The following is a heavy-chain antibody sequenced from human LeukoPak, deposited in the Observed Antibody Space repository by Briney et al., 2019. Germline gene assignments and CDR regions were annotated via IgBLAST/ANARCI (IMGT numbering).Heavy chain of an antibody. CDR2: INPYSGGT. Sequence: ASVKVSCKASGYTFTDYYMHWVRQAPGQGLEWMGRINPYSGGTNYAQKFQGRVTMTRDTSISTAYMELSRLKSDDTAVYYCARDYSSGWYVYWGQGTLVAVSS. CDR3: ARDYSSGWYVY. D-gene: IGHD6-19*01. J-gene: IGHJ4*02. V-gene: IGHV1-2*06. CDR1: GYTFTDYY.